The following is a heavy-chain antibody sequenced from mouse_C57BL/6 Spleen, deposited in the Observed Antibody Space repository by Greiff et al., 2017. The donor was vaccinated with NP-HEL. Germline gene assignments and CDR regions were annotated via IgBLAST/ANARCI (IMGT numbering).Heavy chain of an antibody. J-gene: IGHJ1*03. CDR2: IDPSDSYT. Sequence: QVQLQQPGAELVKPGASVKLSCKASGYTFTSYWMQWVKQRPGQGLEWIGEIDPSDSYTNYNQKFKGKATLTVDTSSSTAYMQLSSLTSEDSAVYYCARGAGRYFDVWGTGTTVTVSS. D-gene: IGHD3-3*01. CDR1: GYTFTSYW. CDR3: ARGAGRYFDV. V-gene: IGHV1-50*01.